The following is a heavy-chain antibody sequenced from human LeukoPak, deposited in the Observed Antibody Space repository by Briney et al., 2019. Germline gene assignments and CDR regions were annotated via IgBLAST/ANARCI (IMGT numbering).Heavy chain of an antibody. J-gene: IGHJ5*01. CDR1: RFTFSSYS. D-gene: IGHD1-26*01. Sequence: GGSLRLSCAASRFTFSSYSMNWVRQAPGKGLEWVSSISSSGSYIYYADSVKGRFTISRDNAKNSLYLQMNSLKTEDTAVYYCTTDPSQNSGSYPFDSWGQGTLVTVSS. V-gene: IGHV3-21*03. CDR3: TTDPSQNSGSYPFDS. CDR2: ISSSGSYI.